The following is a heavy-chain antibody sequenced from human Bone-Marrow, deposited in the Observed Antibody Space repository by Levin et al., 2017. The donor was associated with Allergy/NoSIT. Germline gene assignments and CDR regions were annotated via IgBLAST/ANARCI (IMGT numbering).Heavy chain of an antibody. V-gene: IGHV1-69*13. J-gene: IGHJ4*02. CDR1: GGTFSTSR. D-gene: IGHD5-18*01. CDR3: ARDINRPISLDRDMSG. Sequence: SVKVSCKASGGTFSTSRLCWVQQAPGHGLEWMGGIIPVFRTTNYAQKFQDRVTINADESTSTVYMELSSLRSEDTAIYYCARDINRPISLDRDMSGWGPGTLVTVSS. CDR2: IIPVFRTT.